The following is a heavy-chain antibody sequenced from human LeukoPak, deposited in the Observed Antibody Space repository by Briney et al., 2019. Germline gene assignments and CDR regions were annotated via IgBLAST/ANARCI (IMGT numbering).Heavy chain of an antibody. CDR3: ARPDDSESFYRANHY. V-gene: IGHV3-30*04. Sequence: GGSLRLSCAASGFSFNSYPMHWVRQAPGKGLERVAVISNDGNNKYYADSVKGRFTISRDNSNNTLSLQMNGLRVEDTAVYYCARPDDSESFYRANHYWGRGTLVTVS. J-gene: IGHJ4*02. CDR2: ISNDGNNK. CDR1: GFSFNSYP. D-gene: IGHD3-10*01.